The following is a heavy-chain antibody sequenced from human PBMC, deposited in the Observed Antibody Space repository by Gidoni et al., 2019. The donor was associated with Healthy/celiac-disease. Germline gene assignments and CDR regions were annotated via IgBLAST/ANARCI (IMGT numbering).Heavy chain of an antibody. CDR2: IDPSDSYT. Sequence: EVQLVQSGAEVKKPGESLRISCKGSGYSFTSYWISWVRQMPGKGLEWMGRIDPSDSYTNYSPSFQCHVTISADKSISTAYLQWSSLKASDTAMYYCARQGSSSSLWSWFDPWGQGTLVTVSS. CDR3: ARQGSSSSLWSWFDP. D-gene: IGHD6-13*01. CDR1: GYSFTSYW. J-gene: IGHJ5*02. V-gene: IGHV5-10-1*03.